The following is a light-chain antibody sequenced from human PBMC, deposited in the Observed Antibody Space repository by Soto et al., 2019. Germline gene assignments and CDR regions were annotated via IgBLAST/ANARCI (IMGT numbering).Light chain of an antibody. CDR2: GSS. CDR3: HLYSSLPVT. CDR1: QTLSPNY. V-gene: IGKV3-20*01. Sequence: IELKQSLGTLSLYPGERATLYCRASQTLSPNYLAWFQQKPGHPPRLLIYGSSKRATGIPDRFSGSGSGTHFTLTICRLEPDDFVVYFCHLYSSLPVTF. J-gene: IGKJ1*01.